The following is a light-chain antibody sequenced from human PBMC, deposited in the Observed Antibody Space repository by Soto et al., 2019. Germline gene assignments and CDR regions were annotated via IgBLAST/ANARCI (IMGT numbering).Light chain of an antibody. CDR1: QGIRND. V-gene: IGKV1-6*01. J-gene: IGKJ1*01. Sequence: AIQMTQSPSYLSASVGDRVTITCRASQGIRNDLGWYQQKPGKAPKLLIYAASSLQSGVPSRFSGSGSGTDFTLTISCLQSEDFATYYCQQYYSYPQTFGQGTKVDI. CDR2: AAS. CDR3: QQYYSYPQT.